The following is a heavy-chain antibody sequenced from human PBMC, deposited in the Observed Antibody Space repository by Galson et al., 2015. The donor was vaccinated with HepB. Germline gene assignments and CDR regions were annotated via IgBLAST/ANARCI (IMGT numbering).Heavy chain of an antibody. Sequence: SLRLSCAASGFTFSWSWMDWVRQTPGKGLEWMANIKEDGSEKYYVDSVKGRFTISRDNAKKSVYLEMNSLRAEDTAMYFCSKSLDYWGQGTLVTVSS. CDR3: SKSLDY. CDR2: IKEDGSEK. V-gene: IGHV3-7*03. CDR1: GFTFSWSW. J-gene: IGHJ4*02.